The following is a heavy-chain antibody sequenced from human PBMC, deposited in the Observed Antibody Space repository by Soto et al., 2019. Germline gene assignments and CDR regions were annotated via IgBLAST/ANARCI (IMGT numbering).Heavy chain of an antibody. V-gene: IGHV1-46*01. CDR1: EYTFTNYH. CDR2: INAGGGST. CDR3: ARDQWGHPLDH. D-gene: IGHD3-16*01. J-gene: IGHJ4*02. Sequence: ASVKVSCKASEYTFTNYHIHWVRQALGQGLEWMAIINAGGGSTYYAQKFQGRVTVTRDTSTTTAYMELSSLRSEDTAIYYCARDQWGHPLDHWGQGTLVTVSS.